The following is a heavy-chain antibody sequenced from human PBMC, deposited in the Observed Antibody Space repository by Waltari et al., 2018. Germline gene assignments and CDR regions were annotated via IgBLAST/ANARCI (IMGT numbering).Heavy chain of an antibody. V-gene: IGHV1-8*01. J-gene: IGHJ4*02. D-gene: IGHD5-18*01. CDR2: MNPNSGNT. CDR3: ARVAARLYSDFDY. Sequence: NWVRQATGQGLEWMGWMNPNSGNTGYAQKFQGRVTMTRNTSISTAYMELSGLRSEDTAVYYCARVAARLYSDFDYWGQGTLVTVSS.